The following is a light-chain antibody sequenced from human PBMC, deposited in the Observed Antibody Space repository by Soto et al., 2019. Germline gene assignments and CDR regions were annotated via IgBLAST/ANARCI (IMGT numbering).Light chain of an antibody. V-gene: IGKV3-15*01. CDR2: GAS. Sequence: EIVMAQSPATLSVSAGERVTLSCRASQSVGRNLAWYQQKPGQAPRLLIYGASTRAADIPARFTGSGSESEFALTISSLQSDDSAIYYCQQFNTWPPATFGGGTRVEIK. J-gene: IGKJ4*01. CDR3: QQFNTWPPAT. CDR1: QSVGRN.